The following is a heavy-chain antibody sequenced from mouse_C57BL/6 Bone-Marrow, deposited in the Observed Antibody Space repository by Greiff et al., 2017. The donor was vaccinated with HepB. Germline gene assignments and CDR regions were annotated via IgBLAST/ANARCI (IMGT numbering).Heavy chain of an antibody. CDR3: ARHAPWFAY. Sequence: EVQWVESGGDLVKPGGSLKLSCAASGFTFSDYYMYWVRQTPEKRLEWVAYISNGGGSTYYPDTVKGRFTISRDNAKNTLYLQMSRLKSEDTAMYYCARHAPWFAYWGQGTLVTVSA. V-gene: IGHV5-12*01. CDR2: ISNGGGST. J-gene: IGHJ3*01. CDR1: GFTFSDYY.